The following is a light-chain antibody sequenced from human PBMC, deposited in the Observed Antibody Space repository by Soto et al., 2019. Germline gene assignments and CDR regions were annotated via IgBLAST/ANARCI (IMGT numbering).Light chain of an antibody. CDR2: SRN. V-gene: IGLV1-44*01. CDR3: ETFADGLTGAV. J-gene: IGLJ3*02. CDR1: SSNIGSNI. Sequence: QSVLTQPPSASGTPGQRVTISCSGSSSNIGSNIVNWYQQLPGTAPKLLIYSRNQRPSVVPDRFSASKSGTSASLAISGCQSDEKADYYYETFADGLTGAVLGGGKKLTVL.